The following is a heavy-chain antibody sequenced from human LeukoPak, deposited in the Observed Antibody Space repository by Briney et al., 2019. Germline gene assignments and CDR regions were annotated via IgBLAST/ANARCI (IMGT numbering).Heavy chain of an antibody. CDR3: AREMGSTWNGPIDY. D-gene: IGHD6-13*01. CDR2: VSDSGSTR. V-gene: IGHV3-11*01. CDR1: GFTFSDYY. J-gene: IGHJ4*02. Sequence: GGSLRLSCAASGFTFSDYYMSWVRQAPGKGLEWVAYVSDSGSTRYADSVRGRFTVSRDDAQSSLFLRMNRLRAEDTAVYYCAREMGSTWNGPIDYWGQGTLVSVSS.